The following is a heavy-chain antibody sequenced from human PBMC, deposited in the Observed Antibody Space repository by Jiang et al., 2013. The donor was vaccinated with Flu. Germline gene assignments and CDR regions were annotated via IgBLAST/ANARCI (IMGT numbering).Heavy chain of an antibody. CDR1: GFTFSSYA. Sequence: VQLVESGGGVVRPGRSLRLSCAASGFTFSSYAMHWVRQAPGKGLEWVAVISYDGSNKYYADSVKGRFTISRDNSKNTLYLQMNSLRAEDTAVYYCARVGMYGYNYFDYWGQGTLVTVSS. V-gene: IGHV3-30-3*01. D-gene: IGHD5-18*01. J-gene: IGHJ4*02. CDR3: ARVGMYGYNYFDY. CDR2: ISYDGSNK.